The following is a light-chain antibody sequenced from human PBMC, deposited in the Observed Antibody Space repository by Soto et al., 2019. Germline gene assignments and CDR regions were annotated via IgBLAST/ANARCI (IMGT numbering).Light chain of an antibody. J-gene: IGLJ1*01. V-gene: IGLV2-8*01. CDR3: SSYAGSNNYV. CDR1: SSGVGAYNY. CDR2: EVS. Sequence: QSALTQPPSASGSPGQSVTISCTGTSSGVGAYNYVSWYQQHPGKAPTLMIYEVSKRPSGVPDRFSGSKSANTASLTVSGLQAEDEADYYCSSYAGSNNYVFGTGTKLTAL.